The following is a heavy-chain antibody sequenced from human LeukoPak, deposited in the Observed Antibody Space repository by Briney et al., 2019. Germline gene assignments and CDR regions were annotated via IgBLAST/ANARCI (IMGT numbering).Heavy chain of an antibody. CDR2: IRYDGSNK. Sequence: GGSLRLSCAASGFTFSSYGMHWVRQAPGKGLEWVAFIRYDGSNKYYADSVKGRFTISRDNSKNTLYLQMNSLRAEDTAVYYCPEGSGSSRYYYYYYMDVWGKGTTVTVSS. V-gene: IGHV3-30*02. D-gene: IGHD6-13*01. CDR3: PEGSGSSRYYYYYYMDV. J-gene: IGHJ6*03. CDR1: GFTFSSYG.